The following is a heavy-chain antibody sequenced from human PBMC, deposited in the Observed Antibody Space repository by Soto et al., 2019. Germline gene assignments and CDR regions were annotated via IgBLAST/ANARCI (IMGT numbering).Heavy chain of an antibody. CDR2: INSDGSST. CDR1: GFTFSSYW. CDR3: ARRDWNLGYYYYGMDV. V-gene: IGHV3-74*01. Sequence: PGGSLRLSCAASGFTFSSYWMHWVRQAPGKGLVWVSRINSDGSSTSYADSVKGRFTISRDNAKNTLYLQMNSLRAEDTAVYYCARRDWNLGYYYYGMDVWGQGTTVTVSS. D-gene: IGHD1-7*01. J-gene: IGHJ6*02.